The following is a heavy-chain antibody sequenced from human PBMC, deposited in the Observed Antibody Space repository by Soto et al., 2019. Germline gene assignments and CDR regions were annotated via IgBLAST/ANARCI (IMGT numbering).Heavy chain of an antibody. J-gene: IGHJ3*02. D-gene: IGHD1-26*01. CDR3: ARDAPYLLDAFEM. V-gene: IGHV4-59*01. CDR2: IYRSGSA. Sequence: QVHLQESGPGLVKPSETLSLTCTVSADSISSYYWSWIRQPPGKGLEWIGYIYRSGSANYNPSLQSRVTISVDTSKNQISLNLRSVTAADTAVYYCARDAPYLLDAFEMWGQGTVVTVSS. CDR1: ADSISSYY.